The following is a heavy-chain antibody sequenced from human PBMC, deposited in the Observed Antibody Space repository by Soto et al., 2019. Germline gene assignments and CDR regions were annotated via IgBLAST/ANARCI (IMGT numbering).Heavy chain of an antibody. CDR2: IKSKTDGGTT. Sequence: VQLLESGGGLVQPGGSLRLSCAASGFTFSSYAMSWVRQAPGKGLEWVGRIKSKTDGGTTDYAAPVKGRFTISRDDSKNTLYLQMNSLKTEDTAVYYCTTWLDLRYFDWFHYYYYYGMDVWGQGTTVTVSS. CDR1: GFTFSSYA. D-gene: IGHD3-9*01. J-gene: IGHJ6*02. CDR3: TTWLDLRYFDWFHYYYYYGMDV. V-gene: IGHV3-15*01.